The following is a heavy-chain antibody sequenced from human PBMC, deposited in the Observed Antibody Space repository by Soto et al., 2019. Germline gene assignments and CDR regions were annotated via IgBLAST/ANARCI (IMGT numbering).Heavy chain of an antibody. CDR1: GFTLRNYA. Sequence: EVQLLESGGGVVQPGGSLRLSCEASGFTLRNYAMTWIRQAPGKGLDWVSLISANDVGTYYAESVKTRFTISTDQSRNTVYLQMDSLRADDTAIYYCAKAKNDYNWDNRPPFDYWGQETLVTVSS. CDR3: AKAKNDYNWDNRPPFDY. CDR2: ISANDVGT. D-gene: IGHD1-20*01. J-gene: IGHJ4*02. V-gene: IGHV3-23*01.